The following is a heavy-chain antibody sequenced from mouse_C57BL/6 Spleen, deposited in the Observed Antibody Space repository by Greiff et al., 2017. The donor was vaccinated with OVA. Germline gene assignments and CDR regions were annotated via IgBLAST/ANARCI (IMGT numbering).Heavy chain of an antibody. CDR1: GYTFTDYY. J-gene: IGHJ3*01. CDR3: ARGGYGNYGTPFAY. Sequence: QVQLKESGAELVRPGASVKLSCKASGYTFTDYYINWVKQRPGQGLEWIARIYPGSGNTYYNEKFKGKATLTAEKSSSTAYMQLSSLTSEDSAVYFCARGGYGNYGTPFAYWGQGTLVTVSA. CDR2: IYPGSGNT. D-gene: IGHD2-1*01. V-gene: IGHV1-76*01.